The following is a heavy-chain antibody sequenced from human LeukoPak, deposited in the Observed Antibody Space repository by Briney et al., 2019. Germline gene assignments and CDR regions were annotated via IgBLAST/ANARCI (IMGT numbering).Heavy chain of an antibody. D-gene: IGHD3-16*02. CDR1: GGTFSSYA. CDR3: AQSPEDDYVWGSYRPLDY. J-gene: IGHJ4*02. Sequence: SVKVSCKASGGTFSSYAISWVRQAPGQGLEWMGGIIPIFGTANYAQKFQGRVTITADESTSTAYMELSSLRSEDTAVYYCAQSPEDDYVWGSYRPLDYWGQGTLVTVSS. CDR2: IIPIFGTA. V-gene: IGHV1-69*01.